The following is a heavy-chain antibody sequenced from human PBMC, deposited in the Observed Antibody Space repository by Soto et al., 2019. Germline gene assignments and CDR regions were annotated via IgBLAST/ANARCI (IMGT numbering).Heavy chain of an antibody. CDR3: ANVSIPIFGVVIMNLYYMDV. D-gene: IGHD3-3*01. Sequence: GGSLRLSCAASGFTFSSYAMSWVRQAPGKGLEWISAISGSGGSTYYADSVKGRFTISRDNSKNTLYLQMISLRAEDTAVYYCANVSIPIFGVVIMNLYYMDVWCKGTTVTVSS. CDR1: GFTFSSYA. CDR2: ISGSGGST. V-gene: IGHV3-23*01. J-gene: IGHJ6*03.